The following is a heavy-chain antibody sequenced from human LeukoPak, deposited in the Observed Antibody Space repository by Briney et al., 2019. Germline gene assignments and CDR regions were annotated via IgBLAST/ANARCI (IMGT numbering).Heavy chain of an antibody. CDR1: GFTFSSYE. CDR3: AKEGRYFDWSGYYFDY. J-gene: IGHJ4*02. CDR2: ISSSGSTI. V-gene: IGHV3-48*03. D-gene: IGHD3-9*01. Sequence: GGSLRLSCAASGFTFSSYEMNWVRQAPGKGLEWVSYISSSGSTIYYADSVKGRFTISRDNAKNSLCLQMNSLRAEDTAVYYCAKEGRYFDWSGYYFDYWGQGTLVTVSS.